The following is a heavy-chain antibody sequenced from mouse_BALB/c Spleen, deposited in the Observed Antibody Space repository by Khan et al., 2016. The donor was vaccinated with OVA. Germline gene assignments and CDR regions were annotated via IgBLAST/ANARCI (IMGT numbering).Heavy chain of an antibody. V-gene: IGHV1S126*01. Sequence: QVQLQQPGAELVRPGASVKVSCKASGYTFTNYWINWVKQRPGQGLEWIGNLYPSASYTNYNQNLKDKATLTVDKSSRTAYMQLSSPTSEDSAVYSCTRGDAGNFDYWGQGTTLTVSS. J-gene: IGHJ2*01. CDR1: GYTFTNYW. CDR3: TRGDAGNFDY. CDR2: LYPSASYT. D-gene: IGHD2-13*01.